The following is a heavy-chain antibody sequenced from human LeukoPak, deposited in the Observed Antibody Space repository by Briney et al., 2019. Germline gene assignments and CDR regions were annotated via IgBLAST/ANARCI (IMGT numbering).Heavy chain of an antibody. V-gene: IGHV4-30-2*01. D-gene: IGHD6-13*01. J-gene: IGHJ3*02. CDR1: GGSISSGGYY. CDR2: IYHSGST. Sequence: SETLSLTCTVSGGSISSGGYYWSWIRQPPGKGLEWIGYIYHSGSTYYNPSLKSRVTISVDRSKNQFSLKLSSVTAADTAVYYCARVGENIAAAGTVAFDIWGQGTMVTVSS. CDR3: ARVGENIAAAGTVAFDI.